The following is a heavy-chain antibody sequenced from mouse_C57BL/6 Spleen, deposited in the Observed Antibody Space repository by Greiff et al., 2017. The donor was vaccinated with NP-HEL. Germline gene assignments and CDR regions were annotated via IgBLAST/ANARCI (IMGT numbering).Heavy chain of an antibody. J-gene: IGHJ4*01. D-gene: IGHD1-1*01. CDR3: ASITTVVAPAMDY. CDR2: IYPGDGDT. Sequence: VQLQESGPELVKPGASVKISCKASGYAFSSSWMNWVKQRPGKGLEWIGRIYPGDGDTNYNGKFKGKATLTADNSSSPAYMQLSSLTSEDSAVYFCASITTVVAPAMDYWGQGTSVTVSS. CDR1: GYAFSSSW. V-gene: IGHV1-82*01.